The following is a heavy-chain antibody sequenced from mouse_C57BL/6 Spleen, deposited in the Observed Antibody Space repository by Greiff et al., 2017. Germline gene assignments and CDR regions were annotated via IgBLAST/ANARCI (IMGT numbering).Heavy chain of an antibody. CDR1: GYTFTDYE. Sequence: QVQLKESGAELVRPGASVTLSCKASGYTFTDYEMHWVKQTPVYGLEWIGAIDPETGGTAYNQKFKGKAILTADKSSSTAYMELRSLTSEDSAVYYCTRTPHWGQGTTLTVSS. J-gene: IGHJ2*01. CDR3: TRTPH. V-gene: IGHV1-15*01. CDR2: IDPETGGT.